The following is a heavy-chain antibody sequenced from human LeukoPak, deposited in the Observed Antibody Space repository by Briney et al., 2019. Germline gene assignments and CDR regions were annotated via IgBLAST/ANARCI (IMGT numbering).Heavy chain of an antibody. Sequence: SVKVSCKASGGTFSSYAISWVRQAPGQGLEWMGGIIPIFGTANYAQKFQGRVTITTDKSTSTAYMELSSLRSEDTAVYYCASCDGDYVLDYWGQGTLVTVSS. CDR3: ASCDGDYVLDY. D-gene: IGHD4-17*01. CDR1: GGTFSSYA. CDR2: IIPIFGTA. J-gene: IGHJ4*02. V-gene: IGHV1-69*05.